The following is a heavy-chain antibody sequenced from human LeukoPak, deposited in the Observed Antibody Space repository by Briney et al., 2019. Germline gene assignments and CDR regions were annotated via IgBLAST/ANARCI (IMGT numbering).Heavy chain of an antibody. D-gene: IGHD3-10*01. Sequence: ASVKVSCKVSGYTLTELSMHWVRQAPGKGLEWMGGFDPEDGETIYAQKFQGRVTMTEDTSTDTAYMELSSLRFEDTAVYYCAREAAYYYGSGSPRYFDLWGRGTLVTVSS. CDR2: FDPEDGET. CDR1: GYTLTELS. J-gene: IGHJ2*01. CDR3: AREAAYYYGSGSPRYFDL. V-gene: IGHV1-24*01.